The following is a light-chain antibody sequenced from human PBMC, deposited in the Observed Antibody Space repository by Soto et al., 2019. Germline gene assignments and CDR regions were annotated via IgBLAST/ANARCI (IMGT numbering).Light chain of an antibody. V-gene: IGKV4-1*01. CDR3: QQYYSTPRT. CDR1: QSVLYSSNNKNY. J-gene: IGKJ1*01. CDR2: WAS. Sequence: DIVMTQSPDSLAVSLGERATINCKSSQSVLYSSNNKNYLAWYQQKPGQPPKLLIYWASTRESGVPDRFSASGSGTDFTLTILSLQAEDVAVSYCQQYYSTPRTFGQGTKVEI.